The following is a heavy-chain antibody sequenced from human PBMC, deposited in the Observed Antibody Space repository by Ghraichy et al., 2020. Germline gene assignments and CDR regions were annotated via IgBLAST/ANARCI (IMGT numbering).Heavy chain of an antibody. J-gene: IGHJ4*02. Sequence: SETLSLTCTVSGGSISSYYWSWIRQPPGKGLEWIGYIYYSGSTNYNPSLKSRVTISVDTSKNQFSLKLSSVTAADTAVYYCARTSGSYYGNFDYWGQGTLVTVSS. D-gene: IGHD1-26*01. V-gene: IGHV4-59*08. CDR1: GGSISSYY. CDR2: IYYSGST. CDR3: ARTSGSYYGNFDY.